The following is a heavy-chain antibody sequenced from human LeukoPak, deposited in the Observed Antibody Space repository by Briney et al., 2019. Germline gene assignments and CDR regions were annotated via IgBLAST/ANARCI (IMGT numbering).Heavy chain of an antibody. D-gene: IGHD4-17*01. CDR3: ARDRRDYGDSRHAFDI. CDR1: GYSISSDYY. V-gene: IGHV4-38-2*02. J-gene: IGHJ3*02. Sequence: SETLSLTCTVSGYSISSDYYWGWIRQPPGKGLEWIGNIFHDGNTYYNPSLKSRVTISVDTSKNQFSLKLSSVTAADTAVYYCARDRRDYGDSRHAFDIWGQGTMVTVSS. CDR2: IFHDGNT.